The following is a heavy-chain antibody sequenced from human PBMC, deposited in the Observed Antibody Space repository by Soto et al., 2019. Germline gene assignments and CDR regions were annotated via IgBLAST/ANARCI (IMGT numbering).Heavy chain of an antibody. CDR2: ISGSGGST. Sequence: GASLRPSCEAFGINFRSYALSWVRQAPGKGLEWVSAISGSGGSTYYADSVKGRFTISRDNSKNTLYLQMNSLRAEDTAVYYCAKRTGPNDYWGQGTLVTVSS. V-gene: IGHV3-23*01. CDR1: GINFRSYA. CDR3: AKRTGPNDY. D-gene: IGHD3-9*01. J-gene: IGHJ4*02.